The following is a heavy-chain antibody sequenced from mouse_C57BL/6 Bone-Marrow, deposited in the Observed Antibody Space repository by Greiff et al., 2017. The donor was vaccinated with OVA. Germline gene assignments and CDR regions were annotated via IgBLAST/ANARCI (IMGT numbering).Heavy chain of an antibody. Sequence: VKLMESGPGLVAPSQSLSITCTVSGFSLTSYAISWVRQPPGKGLEWLGVIWTGGGTNYNSALKSRLSISKDNSKSQVFLKMNSLQTDDTARYYCARKDDGYSDWYFDVWGTGTTVTVSS. CDR3: ARKDDGYSDWYFDV. D-gene: IGHD2-3*01. CDR2: IWTGGGT. CDR1: GFSLTSYA. J-gene: IGHJ1*03. V-gene: IGHV2-9-1*01.